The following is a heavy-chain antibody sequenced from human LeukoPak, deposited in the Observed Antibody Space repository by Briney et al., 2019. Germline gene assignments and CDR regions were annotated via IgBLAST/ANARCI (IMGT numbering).Heavy chain of an antibody. CDR1: GYTFTGYY. CDR3: AGTLWFGELSNWFDP. D-gene: IGHD3-10*01. J-gene: IGHJ5*02. CDR2: INPNSGGT. Sequence: ASVKVSCKASGYTFTGYYMHWVRQAPGQGLEWMGWINPNSGGTNYAQKFQGRVTMTRDTSISTAYMELSRLRSDDTAVYYCAGTLWFGELSNWFDPWGQGTLVTVSS. V-gene: IGHV1-2*02.